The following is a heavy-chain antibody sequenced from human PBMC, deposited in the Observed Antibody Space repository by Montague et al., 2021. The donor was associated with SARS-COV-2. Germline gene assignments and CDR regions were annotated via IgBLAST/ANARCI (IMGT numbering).Heavy chain of an antibody. Sequence: SLRLSCAASGFTFSSYGMHWVRQAPGKGLEWVAIIWYDGSKNYYADSVKGRFTISRDNSKNTLYLQMNTLRAEDTAVYYCARDSSSGSDWYYYSGMDVWGPGTTVTVSS. CDR2: IWYDGSKN. D-gene: IGHD6-13*01. J-gene: IGHJ6*02. V-gene: IGHV3-33*01. CDR1: GFTFSSYG. CDR3: ARDSSSGSDWYYYSGMDV.